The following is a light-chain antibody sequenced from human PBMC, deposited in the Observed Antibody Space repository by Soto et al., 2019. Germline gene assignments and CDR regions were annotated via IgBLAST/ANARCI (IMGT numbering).Light chain of an antibody. Sequence: QSVLTQPPSVSGAPGQRGTISYTGSSSNIRAGYDVHWYQQRPGAAPKLLISANINRPSGVPDRFSGYKSGTSASLAITGLQADDEGDYYCQSYDSTLSARYVFGTGTKVTVL. CDR3: QSYDSTLSARYV. V-gene: IGLV1-40*01. CDR1: SSNIRAGYD. J-gene: IGLJ1*01. CDR2: ANI.